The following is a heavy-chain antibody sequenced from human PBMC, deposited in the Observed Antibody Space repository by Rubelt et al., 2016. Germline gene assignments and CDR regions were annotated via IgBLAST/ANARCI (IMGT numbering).Heavy chain of an antibody. V-gene: IGHV4-59*01. J-gene: IGHJ6*02. CDR1: GGSISSYY. CDR2: IYYSGGS. D-gene: IGHD6-19*01. CDR3: ARARSGWPLYYYYGMDV. Sequence: GPGLVKPSETLSLTCTVSGGSISSYYWSWIRQPPGKGLEWIGNIYYSGGSNYKPSLKSRVTIAVDTSKNQFSLKLSSVTAADTAVYYCARARSGWPLYYYYGMDVWGQGTTVTVAS.